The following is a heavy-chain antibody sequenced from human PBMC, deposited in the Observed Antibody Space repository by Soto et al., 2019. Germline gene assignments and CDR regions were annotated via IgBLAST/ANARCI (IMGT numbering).Heavy chain of an antibody. CDR3: ARVEDSYGYYFDY. Sequence: QVQLVESGGGVVQPGRSLRLSCAASGFTFSSYAMHWVRQAPGKGLEWVAVISYDGSNKYYADSVKGRFTISRDNSKNTLYLQMNSLRAEDTAVYYCARVEDSYGYYFDYWGQGTLVTVSS. D-gene: IGHD5-18*01. V-gene: IGHV3-30-3*01. CDR2: ISYDGSNK. J-gene: IGHJ4*02. CDR1: GFTFSSYA.